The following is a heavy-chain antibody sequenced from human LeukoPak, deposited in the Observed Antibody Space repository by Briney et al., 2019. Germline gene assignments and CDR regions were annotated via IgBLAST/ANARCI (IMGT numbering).Heavy chain of an antibody. J-gene: IGHJ6*02. CDR1: GYTFTGYY. D-gene: IGHD2-15*01. CDR2: INPNSGGT. CDR3: AREGLGYCSGGSCSDAYYYGMDV. Sequence: ASVKVSCKASGYTFTGYYMHWVRQAPGQGLEWMGWINPNSGGTNYAQKFQGRVTMTRDTSISTAYMELSRLRSDDTAVYYCAREGLGYCSGGSCSDAYYYGMDVWGQGTTVTVS. V-gene: IGHV1-2*02.